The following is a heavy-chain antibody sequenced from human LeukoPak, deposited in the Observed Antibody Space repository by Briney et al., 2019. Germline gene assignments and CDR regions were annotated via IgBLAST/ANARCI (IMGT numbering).Heavy chain of an antibody. CDR3: ARPHGDSYCGGDCYYY. D-gene: IGHD2-21*01. Sequence: SVKVSCKASGGTFSSYAISWVRQAPGQGLEWIGGIIPIFGTANYAQKFQGRVTITADESTSTAYMELSSLRSEDTAVYYCARPHGDSYCGGDCYYYWGQGTLVTVSS. CDR2: IIPIFGTA. J-gene: IGHJ4*02. V-gene: IGHV1-69*01. CDR1: GGTFSSYA.